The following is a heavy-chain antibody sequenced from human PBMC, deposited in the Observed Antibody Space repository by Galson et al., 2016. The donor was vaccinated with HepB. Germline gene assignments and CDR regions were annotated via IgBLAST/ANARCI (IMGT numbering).Heavy chain of an antibody. J-gene: IGHJ5*02. D-gene: IGHD3-10*01. CDR2: IRDIGNSYAT. V-gene: IGHV3-73*01. Sequence: SLRLSCAASGFTFSESGIHWVRQASGKGLEWIGHIRDIGNSYATAYAASVEGRFTISRDDSKNTAYLRMNSLKTEDTAVYYCARFRPLTSHYGNTEQLEHWGQGTLVTVSS. CDR3: ARFRPLTSHYGNTEQLEH. CDR1: GFTFSESG.